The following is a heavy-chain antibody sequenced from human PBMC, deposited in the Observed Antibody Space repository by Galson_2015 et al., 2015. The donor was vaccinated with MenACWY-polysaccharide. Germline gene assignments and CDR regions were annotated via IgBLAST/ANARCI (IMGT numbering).Heavy chain of an antibody. J-gene: IGHJ4*02. CDR2: IWNDGSQK. D-gene: IGHD3-22*01. CDR1: GVTFSRYG. V-gene: IGHV3-33*01. CDR3: ARDDVDRGYYD. Sequence: SLRLSCAASGVTFSRYGMHWVRQAPGKGLGWVALIWNDGSQKYYADSVKGRFTISRDNSKDTLYLEMNSLRVEDTAVYYCARDDVDRGYYDWGQGTLVTFSS.